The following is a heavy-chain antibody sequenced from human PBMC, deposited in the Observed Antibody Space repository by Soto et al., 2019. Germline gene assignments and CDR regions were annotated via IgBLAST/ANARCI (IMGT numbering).Heavy chain of an antibody. D-gene: IGHD2-8*01. CDR3: ARGRDIVLMVYAMSGMDV. V-gene: IGHV1-69*13. CDR1: GGTFSSYA. Sequence: ASVKVSCKASGGTFSSYAISWVRQAHGQGLEWMGGIIPIFGTANYAQKFQGRVTITADESTSTAYMELSSLRSEDTAVYYCARGRDIVLMVYAMSGMDVWGQGTTVTVSS. J-gene: IGHJ6*02. CDR2: IIPIFGTA.